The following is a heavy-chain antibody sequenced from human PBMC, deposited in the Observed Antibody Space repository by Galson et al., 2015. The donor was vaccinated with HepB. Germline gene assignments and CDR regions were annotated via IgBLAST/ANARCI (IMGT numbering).Heavy chain of an antibody. V-gene: IGHV3-33*01. CDR3: ARVAGSSWYMGFDY. CDR1: GFTFSSYG. J-gene: IGHJ4*02. Sequence: SLRLSCAASGFTFSSYGMHWVRQAPGKGLEWVAVIWYDGSNKYYADSVKGRFTISRDNSKNTLYLQMNSLRAEDTAVYYCARVAGSSWYMGFDYWGQGTLVTVSS. CDR2: IWYDGSNK. D-gene: IGHD6-13*01.